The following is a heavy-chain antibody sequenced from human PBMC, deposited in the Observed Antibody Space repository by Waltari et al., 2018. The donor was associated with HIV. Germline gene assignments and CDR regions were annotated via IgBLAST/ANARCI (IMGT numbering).Heavy chain of an antibody. D-gene: IGHD2-15*01. CDR2: IHPISGST. CDR1: GYSFTAYS. V-gene: IGHV1-2*06. Sequence: QVQLVQSGAELKKPGASVEVSCRASGYSFTAYSMLWVRQAPGQGLQCMGRIHPISGSTNIPLTFQGRITMTRDTTSGAVFIELRGLKFNDTALYYCARGESVSVSNIPPGYRFDFWGQGTLITVSS. J-gene: IGHJ4*02. CDR3: ARGESVSVSNIPPGYRFDF.